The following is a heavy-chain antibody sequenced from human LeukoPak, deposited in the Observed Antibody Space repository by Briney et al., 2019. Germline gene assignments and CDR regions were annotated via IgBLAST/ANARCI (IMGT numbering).Heavy chain of an antibody. CDR3: AKLGIGFGEFDQTYYMDV. V-gene: IGHV3-23*01. Sequence: GGSLRLSCAASGFTFSSYAMSWVRQAPGKGLEWVSAISGSGGSTYYADSVKGRFTISRDNSKNALYLQMNSLRAEDTAVYYCAKLGIGFGEFDQTYYMDVWGKGTTVTVSS. CDR1: GFTFSSYA. CDR2: ISGSGGST. J-gene: IGHJ6*03. D-gene: IGHD3-10*01.